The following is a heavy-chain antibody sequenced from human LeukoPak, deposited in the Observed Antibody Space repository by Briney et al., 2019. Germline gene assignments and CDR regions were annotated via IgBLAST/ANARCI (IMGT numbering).Heavy chain of an antibody. Sequence: ASVKVSCKASGYTFSSYGISWVRQAPGQGLEWMGWFSGYTGNTNYAQKLQGRVTMTTDASTTTASMELRSLRSDDTAVYYCARDFLQFDSSEKYYEDTFDVWGQGTMVTASS. J-gene: IGHJ3*01. CDR1: GYTFSSYG. CDR2: FSGYTGNT. CDR3: ARDFLQFDSSEKYYEDTFDV. V-gene: IGHV1-18*01. D-gene: IGHD3-22*01.